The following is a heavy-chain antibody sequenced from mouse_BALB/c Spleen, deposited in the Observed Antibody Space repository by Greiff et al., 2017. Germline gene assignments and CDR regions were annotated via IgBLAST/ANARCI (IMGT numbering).Heavy chain of an antibody. V-gene: IGHV5-17*02. CDR3: ARGGYGGRYERGDAMDY. Sequence: EVKLMESGGGLVQPGGSRKLSCAASGFTFSSFGMHWVRQAPEKGLEWVAYISSGSSTIYYADTVKGRFTISRDNPKNTLFLQMTSLRSQDTAMYYCARGGYGGRYERGDAMDYWGQGTSVTVSA. J-gene: IGHJ4*01. CDR2: ISSGSSTI. D-gene: IGHD1-1*01. CDR1: GFTFSSFG.